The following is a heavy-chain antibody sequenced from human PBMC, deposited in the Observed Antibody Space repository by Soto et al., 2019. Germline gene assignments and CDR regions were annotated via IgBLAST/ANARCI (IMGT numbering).Heavy chain of an antibody. CDR3: ARRRDSSSWSYYYYYMDV. CDR1: GFTFSSYS. V-gene: IGHV3-48*01. J-gene: IGHJ6*03. Sequence: EVQLVESGGGLVQPGGSLRLSCAASGFTFSSYSMNWVRQAPGEGLEWVSYISSSSSTIYYADSVKGRFTISRDNAKNSLYLQMNSLRAEDTAVYYCARRRDSSSWSYYYYYMDVWGKGTTVTVSS. CDR2: ISSSSSTI. D-gene: IGHD6-13*01.